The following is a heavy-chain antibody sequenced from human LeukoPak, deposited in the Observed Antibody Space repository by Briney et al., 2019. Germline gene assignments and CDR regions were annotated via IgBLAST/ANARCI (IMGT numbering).Heavy chain of an antibody. V-gene: IGHV3-11*01. CDR3: ARYSSSWYYYYGMDV. CDR1: GFTFSDYY. Sequence: GGSLRLSCAASGFTFSDYYMSWIRPAPGEGPEWVSYISSSGSTIYYADSVKGRFTISRDNAKNSLYLQMNSLRAEDTAVYYCARYSSSWYYYYGMDVWGQGTTVTVSS. D-gene: IGHD6-13*01. J-gene: IGHJ6*02. CDR2: ISSSGSTI.